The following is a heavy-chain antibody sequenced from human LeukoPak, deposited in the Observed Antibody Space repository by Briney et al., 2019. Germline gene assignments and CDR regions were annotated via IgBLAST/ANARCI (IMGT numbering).Heavy chain of an antibody. CDR1: GYTFTSYY. V-gene: IGHV1-46*01. D-gene: IGHD2-2*01. CDR3: AFCSSTSCYMQGLDV. Sequence: ASVKVSCKASGYTFTSYYMHWVRQAPGQGLEWMGIINPSGGSTSYAQKFQGRVTMTRDTSTSTVYMELSSLRSEDTAVYYCAFCSSTSCYMQGLDVWGKGTTVTISS. CDR2: INPSGGST. J-gene: IGHJ6*04.